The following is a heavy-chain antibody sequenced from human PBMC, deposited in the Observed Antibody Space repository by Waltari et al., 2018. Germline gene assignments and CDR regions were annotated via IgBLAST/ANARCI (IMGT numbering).Heavy chain of an antibody. CDR2: IYTSGRT. Sequence: QVQLQESGPGLVKPSQTLSLTCTVSGGSISSGSYYWSWIRQPAGKGLEWIGRIYTSGRTNYNPSLKSRVTISVDTSKNQFSLKLSSVTAADTAVYYCARDRRYSSSWYNEAFDIWGQGTMVTVSS. V-gene: IGHV4-61*02. CDR1: GGSISSGSYY. J-gene: IGHJ3*02. D-gene: IGHD6-13*01. CDR3: ARDRRYSSSWYNEAFDI.